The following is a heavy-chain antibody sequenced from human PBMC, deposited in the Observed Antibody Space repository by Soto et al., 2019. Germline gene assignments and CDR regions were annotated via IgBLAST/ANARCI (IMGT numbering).Heavy chain of an antibody. J-gene: IGHJ4*02. D-gene: IGHD6-13*01. V-gene: IGHV3-74*01. CDR1: GFVFTNFW. Sequence: GGSLRLSCEASGFVFTNFWMHWVRHVPGKGLVWVARIDTSGHSTNYAESVKGRFTISRGNAKNTVSLQMNSLRVEDTGVYYCAKDSWYFDLWSQGSQVTVSS. CDR3: AKDSWYFDL. CDR2: IDTSGHST.